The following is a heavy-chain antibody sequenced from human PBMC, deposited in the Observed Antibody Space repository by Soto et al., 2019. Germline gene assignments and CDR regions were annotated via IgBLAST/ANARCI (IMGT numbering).Heavy chain of an antibody. Sequence: GESLKISCKGSGYSFSNYWIAWVRQVPGKGLEYMGIIYPSDSQTRYGPSFQGQVTISADKSISTAYLQWSSLKASDTAIYYCARHGFYGDYSSNYFDPWGQGTLVTVSS. D-gene: IGHD4-17*01. CDR3: ARHGFYGDYSSNYFDP. J-gene: IGHJ5*02. V-gene: IGHV5-51*01. CDR1: GYSFSNYW. CDR2: IYPSDSQT.